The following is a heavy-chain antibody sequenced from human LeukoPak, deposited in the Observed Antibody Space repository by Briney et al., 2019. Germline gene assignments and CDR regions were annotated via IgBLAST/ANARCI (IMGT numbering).Heavy chain of an antibody. CDR3: AKENPYDFWSGYSYYFDY. V-gene: IGHV3-23*01. J-gene: IGHJ4*02. CDR2: ISGSGGST. CDR1: GFTFSSYA. Sequence: GGSLGLSCAASGFTFSSYAMSWVRQAPGKGLEWVSAISGSGGSTYYADSVKGRFTISRDNSKNTLYLRMNSLRAEDTAVYYCAKENPYDFWSGYSYYFDYWGQGTLVTVSS. D-gene: IGHD3-3*01.